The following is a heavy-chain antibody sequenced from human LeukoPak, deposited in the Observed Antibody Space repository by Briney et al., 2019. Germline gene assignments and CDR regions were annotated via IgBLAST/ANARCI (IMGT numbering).Heavy chain of an antibody. D-gene: IGHD1-14*01. CDR2: IRYDGSNK. J-gene: IGHJ6*03. CDR1: GFTFSSYG. Sequence: GGSLRLSCAASGFTFSSYGMHWVRQAPGKGLEWVAFIRYDGSNKYYADSVKGRFTISRDNSKNTLYLQMGSLRAEDMAVYYCARNSGGNAYYYYYMDVWGKGTTVTVSS. V-gene: IGHV3-30*02. CDR3: ARNSGGNAYYYYYMDV.